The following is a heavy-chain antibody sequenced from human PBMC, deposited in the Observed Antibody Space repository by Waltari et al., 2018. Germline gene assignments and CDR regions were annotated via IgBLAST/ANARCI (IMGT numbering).Heavy chain of an antibody. CDR3: AKGETSGWYRCFDY. J-gene: IGHJ4*02. CDR1: GFPFSSYA. Sequence: EVQLVESGGDLVQPGGSLSLSCAASGFPFSSYAMSWVRQAPGKGLEGVSSITGSGGTTYYAASGKGQFTIPRDNSKNTLYLQMNSLRAEDTAVYYCAKGETSGWYRCFDYWGQGALVTVSS. CDR2: ITGSGGTT. V-gene: IGHV3-23*04. D-gene: IGHD6-19*01.